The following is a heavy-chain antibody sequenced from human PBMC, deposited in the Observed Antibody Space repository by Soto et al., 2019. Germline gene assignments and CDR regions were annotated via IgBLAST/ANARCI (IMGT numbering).Heavy chain of an antibody. D-gene: IGHD2-15*01. Sequence: PGESLKISCKGSGYRFTKYWIIWVRQVPGKGLEWMGRIDTSYSYSHYSPSFQGHVTISVDKSISTAYLQWSSLKASDTAMYYCARYCSSSSCSQLYGMDVWGQGTTVTVSS. V-gene: IGHV5-10-1*01. J-gene: IGHJ6*02. CDR2: IDTSYSYS. CDR3: ARYCSSSSCSQLYGMDV. CDR1: GYRFTKYW.